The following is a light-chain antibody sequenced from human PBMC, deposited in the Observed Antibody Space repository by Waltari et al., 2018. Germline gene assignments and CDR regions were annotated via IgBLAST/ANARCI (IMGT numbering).Light chain of an antibody. CDR1: SSYVGFYHL. J-gene: IGLJ3*02. CDR2: EVI. Sequence: QSALTQPASVSGSPGQSITISCTGTSSYVGFYHLVSWYQQHPDKAPKLMVYEVIERPSGVSTRFSGSKSGNTASLTISGLQAEDEADYYCCSYAGRNIWVFGGGTKVTVL. CDR3: CSYAGRNIWV. V-gene: IGLV2-23*02.